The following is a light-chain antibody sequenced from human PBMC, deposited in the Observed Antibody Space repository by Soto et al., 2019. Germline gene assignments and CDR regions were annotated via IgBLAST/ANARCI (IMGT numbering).Light chain of an antibody. Sequence: QLVLTQSPSASASLGASVKLTCTLSSGHNNYAIAWHQQQPEKGPRYLMKLNSDGSHSKGDGIPDRFSGSSSGAERHLTISSLQSEDAADYYCQTWRTAIHDVLFGGGTKLTVL. CDR2: LNSDGSH. CDR1: SGHNNYA. V-gene: IGLV4-69*01. J-gene: IGLJ2*01. CDR3: QTWRTAIHDVL.